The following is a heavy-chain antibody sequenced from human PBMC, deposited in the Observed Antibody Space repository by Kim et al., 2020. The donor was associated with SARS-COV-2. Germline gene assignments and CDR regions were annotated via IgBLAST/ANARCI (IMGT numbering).Heavy chain of an antibody. Sequence: SETLSLTCAVYGGSFSGYYWSWIRQPPGKGLEWIGEINHSGSTNYNPSLKSRVTISVDTSKNQFSLKLSSVTAADTAVYYCAVLSHARSYWGQGTLVTVSS. CDR2: INHSGST. CDR1: GGSFSGYY. J-gene: IGHJ4*02. CDR3: AVLSHARSY. V-gene: IGHV4-34*01.